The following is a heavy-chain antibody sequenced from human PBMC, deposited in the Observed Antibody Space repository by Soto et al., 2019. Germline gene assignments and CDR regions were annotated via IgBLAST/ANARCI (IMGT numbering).Heavy chain of an antibody. Sequence: EVQLVESGGGLVQPGGSLRLSCAASGFTFSSYWMHWVRQAPGKGLVWVSRINSDGSSTVYVDSVKGRFTISRDNAKSTLYLQMNSLRAEDTAVYYCTRSITGYSYVDTWGQGTLVTVSS. D-gene: IGHD5-18*01. CDR2: INSDGSST. CDR3: TRSITGYSYVDT. CDR1: GFTFSSYW. V-gene: IGHV3-74*01. J-gene: IGHJ5*02.